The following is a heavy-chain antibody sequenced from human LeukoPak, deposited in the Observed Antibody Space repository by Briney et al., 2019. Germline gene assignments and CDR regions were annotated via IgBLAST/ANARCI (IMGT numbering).Heavy chain of an antibody. V-gene: IGHV4-34*01. J-gene: IGHJ4*02. Sequence: SETLSLTCAVYGGSFGGYYWSWIRQPPGKGLEWIGEINHSGSTNYNPSLKSRVTISVDTSKNQFSLKLSSVTAADTAVYYCARVGILTGYYRYFDYWGQGTLVTVSS. CDR1: GGSFGGYY. D-gene: IGHD3-9*01. CDR3: ARVGILTGYYRYFDY. CDR2: INHSGST.